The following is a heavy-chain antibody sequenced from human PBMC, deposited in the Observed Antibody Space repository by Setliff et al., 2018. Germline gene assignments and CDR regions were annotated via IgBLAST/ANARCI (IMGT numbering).Heavy chain of an antibody. V-gene: IGHV1-69*05. CDR2: TIPNFGTT. CDR1: GGTFSSYG. J-gene: IGHJ4*02. D-gene: IGHD3-22*01. Sequence: SVKVSCKASGGTFSSYGISWVRQAPGQGLEWLGGTIPNFGTTNYAQEFQGRVTIITDESTSTAYMELTRLTTDDTALYYCVRGQGPRTVVAIPFDHWGQGTLVTVSS. CDR3: VRGQGPRTVVAIPFDH.